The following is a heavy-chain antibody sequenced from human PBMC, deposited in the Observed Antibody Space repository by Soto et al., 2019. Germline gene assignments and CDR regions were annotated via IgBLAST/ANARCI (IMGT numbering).Heavy chain of an antibody. CDR1: GGTFSSYA. Sequence: SVKVSCKASGGTFSSYAISWVRQAPGQGLEWIGGIIPIFGTANYAQKFQGRVTITADESTSTAYMELSSLRSEDTAVYYCARRENYGSGSYYNSWSHWIDPWGQGTLVTVSS. J-gene: IGHJ5*02. CDR2: IIPIFGTA. CDR3: ARRENYGSGSYYNSWSHWIDP. D-gene: IGHD3-10*01. V-gene: IGHV1-69*13.